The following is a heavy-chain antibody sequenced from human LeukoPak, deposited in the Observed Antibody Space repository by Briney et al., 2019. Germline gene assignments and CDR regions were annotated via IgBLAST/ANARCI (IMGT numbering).Heavy chain of an antibody. D-gene: IGHD3-22*01. CDR3: ARATTMTVVVIKEGLDAFDI. V-gene: IGHV4-59*08. CDR2: IYNSVTT. Sequence: SETLSLTCTVSGGSISGYYWSWIRQPPGKRLEWIAYIYNSVTTNYNPSLKSRLTISVDTSENQISLKLSSVTAADTAVYYCARATTMTVVVIKEGLDAFDIWGQGTMVTVSS. CDR1: GGSISGYY. J-gene: IGHJ3*02.